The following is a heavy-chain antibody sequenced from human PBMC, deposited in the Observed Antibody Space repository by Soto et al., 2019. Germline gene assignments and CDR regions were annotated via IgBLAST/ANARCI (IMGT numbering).Heavy chain of an antibody. V-gene: IGHV4-31*03. CDR3: GRDAVTNRDFYYYGMDV. CDR1: GGSIKNRGYY. D-gene: IGHD4-4*01. Sequence: QVQLQESGPGLVKPSQTLSLTCTVSGGSIKNRGYYWSWIRQHPEKGLEWIGYIYYSGSTDYAPSLKSRVTMSVDTSKNQFFLNLTSVTAADTAVYYCGRDAVTNRDFYYYGMDVWGRGTPVTVSS. J-gene: IGHJ6*02. CDR2: IYYSGST.